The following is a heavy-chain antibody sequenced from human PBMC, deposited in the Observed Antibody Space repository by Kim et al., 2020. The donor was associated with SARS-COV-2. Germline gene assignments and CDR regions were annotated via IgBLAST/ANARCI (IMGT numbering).Heavy chain of an antibody. J-gene: IGHJ4*02. CDR3: AKRGHYTLFTGYSRPEDY. V-gene: IGHV3-23*01. Sequence: GGSLRLSCAASGFSFNSYAMTWVRQAPGKGLEWVSGISGSADKTYYADSVKGRFTISRDNSKDTLFLQMNSLRAEDTAVYYCAKRGHYTLFTGYSRPEDYWGQGTLVTVSS. D-gene: IGHD3-9*01. CDR1: GFSFNSYA. CDR2: ISGSADKT.